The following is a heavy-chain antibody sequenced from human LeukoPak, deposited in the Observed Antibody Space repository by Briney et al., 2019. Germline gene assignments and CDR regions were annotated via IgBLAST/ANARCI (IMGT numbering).Heavy chain of an antibody. Sequence: SLRLPCAACGLTFNDYYMRWVRQARGKALEWVSYISYSGSTKYYADSVKGRFTISRDNAKNSLYLQMNSMRGEDTAVYYCARDSVVPGNIGNDMDVWGKGTTLTVSS. V-gene: IGHV3-11*01. J-gene: IGHJ6*03. CDR1: GLTFNDYY. D-gene: IGHD2-8*01. CDR2: ISYSGSTK. CDR3: ARDSVVPGNIGNDMDV.